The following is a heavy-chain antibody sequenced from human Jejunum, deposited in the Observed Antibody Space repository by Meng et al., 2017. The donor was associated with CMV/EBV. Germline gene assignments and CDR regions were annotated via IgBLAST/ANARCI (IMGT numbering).Heavy chain of an antibody. J-gene: IGHJ4*02. V-gene: IGHV3-23*01. CDR2: ISGSGGST. CDR1: GFIFSSYA. D-gene: IGHD4-17*01. CDR3: VPYSPPLRYFEY. Sequence: VLSLGGGVGLFRLWGALGLACAASGFIFSSYAMGWVRQAPGKGLEWVSAISGSGGSTYYADSVKGRFTISRDNSKNTLYLQMHSLRAEDTAIYYCVPYSPPLRYFEYWGPGTLVTVSS.